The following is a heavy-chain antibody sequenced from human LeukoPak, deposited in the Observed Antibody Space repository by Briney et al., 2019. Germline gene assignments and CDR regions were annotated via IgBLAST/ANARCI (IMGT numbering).Heavy chain of an antibody. V-gene: IGHV4-30-4*07. CDR1: EDSISSGGYS. CDR3: ARQTRYCSSTSCYYYYYYYMDV. CDR2: IYDSGST. Sequence: SETLSLTCTVSEDSISSGGYSWSWIRQPPGKGLEWIGYIYDSGSTYYNPSLKSRVTISLDTSKNQFSLKPSSVTAADTAVYYCARQTRYCSSTSCYYYYYYYMDVWGKGTTVTISS. D-gene: IGHD2-2*01. J-gene: IGHJ6*03.